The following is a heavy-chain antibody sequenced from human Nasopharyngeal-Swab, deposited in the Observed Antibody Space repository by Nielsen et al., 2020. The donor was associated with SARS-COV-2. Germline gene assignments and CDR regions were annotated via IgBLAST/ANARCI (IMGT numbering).Heavy chain of an antibody. CDR3: ARGGSSWYIDYYGMDV. CDR1: GGSISSSSYC. V-gene: IGHV4-39*07. D-gene: IGHD6-13*01. Sequence: SETLSLTCTVSGGSISSSSYCWGWIRQPPGKGLEWIGSIYYSGSTYYNPSLKSRVTISVDTSKNQFSLKLSSVTAADTAVYYCARGGSSWYIDYYGMDVWGQGTTVTVSS. J-gene: IGHJ6*02. CDR2: IYYSGST.